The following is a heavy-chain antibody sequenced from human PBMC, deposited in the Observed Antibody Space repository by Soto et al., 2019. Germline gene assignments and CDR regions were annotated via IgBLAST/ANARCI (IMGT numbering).Heavy chain of an antibody. V-gene: IGHV1-46*03. CDR3: ARDRSEDSSGYPLDY. J-gene: IGHJ4*02. D-gene: IGHD3-22*01. CDR2: IFPSGGST. CDR1: GYSFTSHY. Sequence: ASVKVSCKAIGYSFTSHYMHWVRQAPGQGLEWMGTIFPSGGSTSYAQKFQGRVTMTRDTSTSTVYMELSSLRSEDTAVYYCARDRSEDSSGYPLDYWGQGTLVTVS.